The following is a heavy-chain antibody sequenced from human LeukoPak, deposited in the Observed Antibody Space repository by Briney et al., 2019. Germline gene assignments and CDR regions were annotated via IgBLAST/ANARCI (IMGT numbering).Heavy chain of an antibody. CDR3: ARGRGYSSYNWFDP. CDR1: GGSFSGYY. Sequence: PSETLSLTRAVYGGSFSGYYWSWIRQPPGKGLEWIGEINHSGSTNYNPSLKSRVTISVDTSKNQFSLKLSSVTAADTAVYYCARGRGYSSYNWFDPWGQGTLVTVSS. J-gene: IGHJ5*02. CDR2: INHSGST. D-gene: IGHD2-21*01. V-gene: IGHV4-34*01.